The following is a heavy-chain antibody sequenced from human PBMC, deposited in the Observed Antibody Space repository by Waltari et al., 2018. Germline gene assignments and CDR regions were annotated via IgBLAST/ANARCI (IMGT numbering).Heavy chain of an antibody. CDR2: IGTIGDT. CDR3: AKGGLRALWRRVDYFDY. CDR1: GFPFRPSD. J-gene: IGHJ4*02. V-gene: IGHV3-13*01. Sequence: EVQLVESGGGLVQPGGSLGLSVEAPGFPFRPSDMHWVRQITGKGLEWASGIGTIGDTYYPDSMEGRFSISRDDDKNSLHLQMNSLRAGDTAVYYCAKGGLRALWRRVDYFDYWGRGILVTVSA. D-gene: IGHD3-10*01.